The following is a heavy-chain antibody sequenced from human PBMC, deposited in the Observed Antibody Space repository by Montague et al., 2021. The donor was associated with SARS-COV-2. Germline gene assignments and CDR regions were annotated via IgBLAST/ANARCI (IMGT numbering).Heavy chain of an antibody. CDR1: GDSISNNNW. Sequence: SETLSLTCAVSGDSISNNNWWSWVRQSPGKGLEWIGEIYHSGSTNYNPSLKSRVTISLDKSKNQFSLKLSSVTAADTAVYYCATLYYYDSSGYIRRSSYTDYWGQGTLVTVSA. V-gene: IGHV4-4*02. CDR2: IYHSGST. CDR3: ATLYYYDSSGYIRRSSYTDY. D-gene: IGHD3-22*01. J-gene: IGHJ4*02.